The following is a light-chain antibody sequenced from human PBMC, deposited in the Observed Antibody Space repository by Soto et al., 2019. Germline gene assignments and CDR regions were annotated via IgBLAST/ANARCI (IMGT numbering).Light chain of an antibody. Sequence: DTQMTQSPSSLSASEGDRVTITCQASQNISSSSNWYQQKPGKAPNLFIYDASNLQTGVPSRFSGSGSGTDFTFTINSLQPEDIATYYCQQFNNLPITFGQGTRLQIK. J-gene: IGKJ5*01. CDR1: QNISSS. CDR3: QQFNNLPIT. V-gene: IGKV1-33*01. CDR2: DAS.